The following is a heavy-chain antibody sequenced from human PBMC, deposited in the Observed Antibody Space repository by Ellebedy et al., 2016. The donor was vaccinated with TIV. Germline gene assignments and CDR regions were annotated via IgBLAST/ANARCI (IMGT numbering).Heavy chain of an antibody. CDR1: GRTFSNYA. V-gene: IGHV1-69*13. CDR2: LIPMFGTA. CDR3: TRDEGSGSYLS. D-gene: IGHD3-10*01. J-gene: IGHJ5*02. Sequence: AASVKVSCKASGRTFSNYALSWVRHPPGHGLVWMGGLIPMFGTAKYAQKFQGRVTITADEFTSTVYMELSSLRSEDRAVYYCTRDEGSGSYLSWGQGTVVTVSS.